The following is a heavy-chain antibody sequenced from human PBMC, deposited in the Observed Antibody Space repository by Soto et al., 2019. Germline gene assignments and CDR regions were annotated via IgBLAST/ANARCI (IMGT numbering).Heavy chain of an antibody. J-gene: IGHJ6*02. Sequence: QVQLVQSGAEVKKPGSSVRVSCKASGGTFSSYAISWVRQAPGQGLEWMGGIIPIFGTENYAQKFQGRVTITTDESTSTAYMELSILRSEDTAVYYCARDRIAGSKYYYGMDVWGQGTTVTVSS. CDR2: IIPIFGTE. CDR1: GGTFSSYA. CDR3: ARDRIAGSKYYYGMDV. V-gene: IGHV1-69*01. D-gene: IGHD6-13*01.